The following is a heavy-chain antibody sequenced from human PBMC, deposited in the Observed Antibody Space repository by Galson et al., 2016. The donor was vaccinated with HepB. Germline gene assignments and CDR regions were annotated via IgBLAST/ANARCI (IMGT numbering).Heavy chain of an antibody. V-gene: IGHV5-51*01. CDR1: GYIFTNYW. CDR2: IYPGDSDT. D-gene: IGHD1-1*01. J-gene: IGHJ6*04. Sequence: QSGAEVKKPGESLKISCKGSGYIFTNYWIGWVRQMPGKGLEWMGIIYPGDSDTRHSPSFQGQVTISADKSISTAYLQWSSLKASDTAMYYCARTSLNWHEIGDYYGMYVWGKGNPGHRLL. CDR3: ARTSLNWHEIGDYYGMYV.